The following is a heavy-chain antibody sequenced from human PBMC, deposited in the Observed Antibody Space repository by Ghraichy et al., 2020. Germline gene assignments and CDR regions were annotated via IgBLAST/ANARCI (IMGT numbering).Heavy chain of an antibody. J-gene: IGHJ4*02. V-gene: IGHV3-23*01. Sequence: GGSLRLSCAASGFTFSSYAMSWVRQAPGKGLEWVSAISGSGGSTYYADSVKGRFTISRDNSKNTLYLQMNSLRAEDTAVYYCAKDLGTMIVVVSYFDYWGQGTLVTVSS. CDR2: ISGSGGST. CDR3: AKDLGTMIVVVSYFDY. D-gene: IGHD3-22*01. CDR1: GFTFSSYA.